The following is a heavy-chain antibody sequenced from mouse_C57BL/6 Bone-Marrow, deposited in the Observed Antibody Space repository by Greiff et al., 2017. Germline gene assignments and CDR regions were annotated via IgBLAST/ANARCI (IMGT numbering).Heavy chain of an antibody. CDR3: ARGGYYSNPFDY. J-gene: IGHJ2*01. D-gene: IGHD2-5*01. CDR2: IYPGSGNT. V-gene: IGHV1-66*01. Sequence: VQLQESGPELVKPGASVKISCKASGYSFTSYYIHWVKQRPGQGLEWIGWIYPGSGNTKYNEKFKGKATLTADHSSSTAYMQLSSLTSEDSAVYYCARGGYYSNPFDYWGQGTTLTVSS. CDR1: GYSFTSYY.